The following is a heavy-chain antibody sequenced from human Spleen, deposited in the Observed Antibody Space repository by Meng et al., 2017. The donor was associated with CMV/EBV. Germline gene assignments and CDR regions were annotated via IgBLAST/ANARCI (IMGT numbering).Heavy chain of an antibody. CDR2: ISSSGSTI. V-gene: IGHV3-11*04. J-gene: IGHJ6*02. CDR3: ARDIVVVPAAMMIYYYYYGMDV. D-gene: IGHD2-2*01. CDR1: GFTFSDYY. Sequence: GESLKISCAASGFTFSDYYMSWIRQAPGKGLEWVSYISSSGSTIYYADSVKGRFTISRDNAKNSLYLQMNSLRAEDTAVYYCARDIVVVPAAMMIYYYYYGMDVWGQGTTVTVSS.